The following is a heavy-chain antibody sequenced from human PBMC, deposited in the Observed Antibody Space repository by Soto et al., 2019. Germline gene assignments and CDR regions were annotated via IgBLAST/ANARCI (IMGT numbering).Heavy chain of an antibody. Sequence: HPGGSLRLSCAASGFTFSSYVMSWVRQAPGKGLEWVSAISGSGGSTYYADSVKGRFTISRDNSKNTLYLQMNSLRAEDTAVYYCAKDGSWYRSVFDYWGQGTLVTVSS. CDR2: ISGSGGST. CDR3: AKDGSWYRSVFDY. J-gene: IGHJ4*02. V-gene: IGHV3-23*01. CDR1: GFTFSSYV. D-gene: IGHD6-13*01.